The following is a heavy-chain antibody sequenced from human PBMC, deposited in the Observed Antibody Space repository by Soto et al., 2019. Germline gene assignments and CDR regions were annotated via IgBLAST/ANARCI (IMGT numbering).Heavy chain of an antibody. CDR2: ISSGSSTI. J-gene: IGHJ3*02. Sequence: GGSLRLSCAASGFTFSSYSMNWVRQAPGKGLEWVSYISSGSSTIYYADSVKGRFTISRDNAKNSLYLQMNSLRAEDTAVYYCARVGGYCSGGSCYDAFDIWGQGTMVTVSS. V-gene: IGHV3-48*01. D-gene: IGHD2-15*01. CDR1: GFTFSSYS. CDR3: ARVGGYCSGGSCYDAFDI.